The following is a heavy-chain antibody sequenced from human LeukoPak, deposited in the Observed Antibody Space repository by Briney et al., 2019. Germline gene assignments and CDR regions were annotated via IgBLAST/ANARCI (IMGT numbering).Heavy chain of an antibody. V-gene: IGHV3-30*03. CDR2: ISYDGTKK. J-gene: IGHJ4*02. CDR3: ARVNTIFGVDIVSLGAEFEF. D-gene: IGHD3-3*02. CDR1: GFTFSTYA. Sequence: GGSLRLSCGASGFTFSTYAMHWVRQAPGKGLECVSVISYDGTKKDYADSAKGRFTISRDNSNDTLYLQMNSLRPEDTALYYCARVNTIFGVDIVSLGAEFEFWGQGTLVTVSS.